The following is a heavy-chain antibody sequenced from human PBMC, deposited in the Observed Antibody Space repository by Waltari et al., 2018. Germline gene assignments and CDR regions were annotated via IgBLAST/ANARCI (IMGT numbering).Heavy chain of an antibody. V-gene: IGHV3-30*04. Sequence: QVQLVESGGGVVQPGRSLSLPWLASGFPFRSFAMPWARQPPGKGLEWVAVTSNDGSDKYYADFVKGRFTISRDNSKNTLYLQMNSLRAEDTAVYYCARDAGSFDYAGDYWGQGTLVTVSS. CDR1: GFPFRSFA. CDR2: TSNDGSDK. CDR3: ARDAGSFDYAGDY. D-gene: IGHD3-16*01. J-gene: IGHJ4*02.